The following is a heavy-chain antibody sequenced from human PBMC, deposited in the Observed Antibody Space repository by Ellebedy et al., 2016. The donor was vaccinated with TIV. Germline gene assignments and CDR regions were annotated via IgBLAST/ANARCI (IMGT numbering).Heavy chain of an antibody. V-gene: IGHV3-7*01. D-gene: IGHD2-2*01. CDR3: ARDFDCRSATCYDGGFDY. CDR1: GFTFSSYW. Sequence: GESLKISCAASGFTFSSYWMSWVRQAPGKGLEWVANIKQDGSEKYYVDSVKGRFTISGDNAKNSLYLQMNSLRAEDTAVYYCARDFDCRSATCYDGGFDYWGQGTLVTVSS. CDR2: IKQDGSEK. J-gene: IGHJ4*02.